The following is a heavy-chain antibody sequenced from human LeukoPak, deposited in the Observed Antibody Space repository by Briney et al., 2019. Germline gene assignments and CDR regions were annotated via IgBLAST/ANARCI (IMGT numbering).Heavy chain of an antibody. CDR3: ARRLSFDS. J-gene: IGHJ4*02. D-gene: IGHD6-19*01. V-gene: IGHV3-30*19. Sequence: GGSLRLSCAASGFTFSSYGMHWVRQAPGKGLEWVAVISYDGSNKYYADSVKGRFTISRDNSKNTLYLQMNSLRAEDTAVYYCARRLSFDSWGQGTLVTVSS. CDR2: ISYDGSNK. CDR1: GFTFSSYG.